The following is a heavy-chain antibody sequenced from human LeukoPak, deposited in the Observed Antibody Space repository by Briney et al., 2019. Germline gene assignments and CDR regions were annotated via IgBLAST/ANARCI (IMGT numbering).Heavy chain of an antibody. J-gene: IGHJ4*02. D-gene: IGHD3-10*01. Sequence: ASVKVSCKASGYTFTSYATHWVRQAPGQRLEWMGWINAGNGNTKYSQKFQGRVTMTTDTSTSTAYMELRSLRSDDTAVYYYARDYYGSGSYLFHKIDYWGRGTLVTVSS. CDR3: ARDYYGSGSYLFHKIDY. CDR1: GYTFTSYA. V-gene: IGHV1-3*01. CDR2: INAGNGNT.